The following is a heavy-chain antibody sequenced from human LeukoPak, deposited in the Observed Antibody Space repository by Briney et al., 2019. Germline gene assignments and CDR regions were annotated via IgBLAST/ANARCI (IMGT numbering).Heavy chain of an antibody. CDR2: INPSGGRT. V-gene: IGHV1-46*01. Sequence: ASVKVPCKASGYTFTSYYMHWVRQAPGQGLEWMGIINPSGGRTSYAQKFQGRVTMTRDMSTSTDYMELSSLRSEDTAVYYCARDNSVEDTAWWFDPWGQGTLVTVSS. CDR1: GYTFTSYY. D-gene: IGHD4-23*01. CDR3: ARDNSVEDTAWWFDP. J-gene: IGHJ5*02.